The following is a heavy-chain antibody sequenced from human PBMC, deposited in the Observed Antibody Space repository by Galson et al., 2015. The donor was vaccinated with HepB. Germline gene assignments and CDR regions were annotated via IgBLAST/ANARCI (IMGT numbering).Heavy chain of an antibody. Sequence: SLRLSCAASGLIFSNSVMHWVRQAPGKGLEWVSSISSSSSYIYYADSVKGRFTISRDNAKNSLYLQMNSLGAEDTAVYYCARALSSWVLDYWGQGTLVTVSS. CDR3: ARALSSWVLDY. CDR2: ISSSSSYI. J-gene: IGHJ4*02. D-gene: IGHD6-13*01. V-gene: IGHV3-21*01. CDR1: GLIFSNSV.